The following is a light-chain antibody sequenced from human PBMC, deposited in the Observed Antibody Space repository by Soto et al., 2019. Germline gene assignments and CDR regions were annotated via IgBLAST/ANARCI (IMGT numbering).Light chain of an antibody. Sequence: DIQLTQSPSTLSASIGDRVVITCRASQTIDRWLAWYQQRPGLAPKLLIYDASNLESGVPSRFSGSGSETEFTLSISSLKPDDFATYHCQQYADNPTFGQGTTVEVK. CDR1: QTIDRW. CDR2: DAS. J-gene: IGKJ1*01. V-gene: IGKV1-5*01. CDR3: QQYADNPT.